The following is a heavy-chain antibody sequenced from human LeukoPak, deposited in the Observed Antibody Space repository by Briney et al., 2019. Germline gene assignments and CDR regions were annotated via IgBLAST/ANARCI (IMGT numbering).Heavy chain of an antibody. CDR2: IYSGGTI. CDR3: AAVGSSIY. J-gene: IGHJ4*02. D-gene: IGHD1-26*01. Sequence: GGSLRLSCAVSGPTVSSNYMTWVRQPPGKGLEWVSVIYSGGTIYYADSVKGRFTISRDNSKNTLFLQMNSLRAEDTAAYYCAAVGSSIYWGQGTLVTVSS. CDR1: GPTVSSNY. V-gene: IGHV3-53*01.